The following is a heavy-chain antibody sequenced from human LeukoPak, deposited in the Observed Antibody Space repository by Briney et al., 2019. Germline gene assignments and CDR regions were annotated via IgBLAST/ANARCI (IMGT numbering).Heavy chain of an antibody. CDR1: GGTFSSYA. D-gene: IGHD3-3*01. V-gene: IGHV1-69*13. CDR3: ARGNYDFWSINNFDY. CDR2: IIPIFGTA. Sequence: ASVKVSCKASGGTFSSYAISWVRQAPGQGLKWMGGIIPIFGTANYAQKFQGRVTITADESTSTAYMELSSLRSEDTAVYYCARGNYDFWSINNFDYWGQGTLVTVSS. J-gene: IGHJ4*02.